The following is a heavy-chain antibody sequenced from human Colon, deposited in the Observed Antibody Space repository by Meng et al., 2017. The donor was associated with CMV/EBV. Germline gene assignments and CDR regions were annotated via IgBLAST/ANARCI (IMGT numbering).Heavy chain of an antibody. CDR2: IHVSGAT. V-gene: IGHV4-31*03. D-gene: IGHD3-10*01. J-gene: IGHJ6*02. Sequence: LRLSCTVSGGSISSGGYYWNWIRQHPGKGLEWMGYIHVSGATYYNPSLLSRLTMSVDMSKNQFSLKLTSVTAADTAVYYCARDTRGGLGMDVWGQGTTVTVSS. CDR1: GGSISSGGYY. CDR3: ARDTRGGLGMDV.